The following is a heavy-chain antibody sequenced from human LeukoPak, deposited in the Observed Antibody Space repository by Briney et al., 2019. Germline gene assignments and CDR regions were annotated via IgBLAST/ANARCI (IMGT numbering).Heavy chain of an antibody. D-gene: IGHD2-2*01. CDR1: GGSFSVCY. J-gene: IGHJ5*02. CDR2: INHSGST. V-gene: IGHV4-34*01. CDR3: ARGDCSSTSCYGFDP. Sequence: PSETLSLTCAVYGGSFSVCYWSWIRQPPGKGLEWIGEINHSGSTNYNPSLKSRVTISVDTSKNQFSLKLSSVTAADTAVYYCARGDCSSTSCYGFDPWGQGTLVTVSS.